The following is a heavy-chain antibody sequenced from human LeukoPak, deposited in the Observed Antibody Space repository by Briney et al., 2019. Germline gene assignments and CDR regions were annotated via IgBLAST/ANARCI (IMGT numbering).Heavy chain of an antibody. J-gene: IGHJ4*02. CDR3: ARERGSGWYYFDY. CDR2: IWYDGSNK. V-gene: IGHV3-33*01. D-gene: IGHD6-19*01. CDR1: GFTFSSYG. Sequence: PGGSLRLSCAASGFTFSSYGMHWVRQAPGKGLEWVAVIWYDGSNKYYADSVKGRFTISRDNSKNTLYLQMNSLRAKDTAVYYCARERGSGWYYFDYWGQGTLVTVSS.